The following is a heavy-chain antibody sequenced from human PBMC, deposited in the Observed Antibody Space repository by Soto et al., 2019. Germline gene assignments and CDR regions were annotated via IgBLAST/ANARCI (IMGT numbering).Heavy chain of an antibody. D-gene: IGHD3-10*01. J-gene: IGHJ4*01. CDR2: ISGDGINT. V-gene: IGHV3-30*03. Sequence: QIHLVESGGDVVQPGRSLRLSCAASGFNFGFFGMHWVRQAPGKGLEWVAFISGDGINTHYADSVRGRFTLSRDYSKKTMYLQMDTLREDDTALYYCARGNLSFDFDSWGHGTLVTVSS. CDR3: ARGNLSFDFDS. CDR1: GFNFGFFG.